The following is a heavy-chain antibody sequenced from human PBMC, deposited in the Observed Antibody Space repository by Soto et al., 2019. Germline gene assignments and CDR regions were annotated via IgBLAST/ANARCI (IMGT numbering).Heavy chain of an antibody. V-gene: IGHV4-30-2*01. Sequence: SETLSLTCAVSGGSITSGNSYSWSWIRQPPGKGLEWIGSISHTGSTSYNPSLKSRLTMSVDKSKNQFSLRLSSVTAADMAVYYCARAVAPYFGTWFDPRGQGILVTVSS. CDR3: ARAVAPYFGTWFDP. D-gene: IGHD3-10*01. J-gene: IGHJ5*02. CDR2: ISHTGST. CDR1: GGSITSGNSYS.